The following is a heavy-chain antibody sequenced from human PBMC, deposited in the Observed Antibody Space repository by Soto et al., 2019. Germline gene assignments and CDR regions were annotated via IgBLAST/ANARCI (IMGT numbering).Heavy chain of an antibody. V-gene: IGHV4-30-4*01. CDR3: VRTAREGAVAPHWFDR. CDR2: VYYTGST. CDR1: GASIRSTDYY. D-gene: IGHD2-21*02. J-gene: IGHJ5*02. Sequence: SETLSLTCTVSGASIRSTDYYWSWVRQAPGKGLEWIGYVYYTGSTYYNPSLMSRLTISVDTSKNQFSLKLTSVTAAETAVYYCVRTAREGAVAPHWFDRWGQGTQVTVSS.